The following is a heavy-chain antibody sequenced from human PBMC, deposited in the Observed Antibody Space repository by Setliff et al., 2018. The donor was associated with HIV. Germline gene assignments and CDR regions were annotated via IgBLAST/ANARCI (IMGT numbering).Heavy chain of an antibody. CDR2: LDHSGST. V-gene: IGHV4-34*01. CDR3: ARDSRWLQFPYFDS. D-gene: IGHD5-12*01. J-gene: IGHJ4*01. CDR1: DGSFSGYY. Sequence: PSETLSLTCAVYDGSFSGYYWSWIRQPPGKGLEWIGELDHSGSTNYNPSLRSRVIMSMDTPKNQFSLKLSSVTAADTAVYYCARDSRWLQFPYFDSWGKGTPVTVSS.